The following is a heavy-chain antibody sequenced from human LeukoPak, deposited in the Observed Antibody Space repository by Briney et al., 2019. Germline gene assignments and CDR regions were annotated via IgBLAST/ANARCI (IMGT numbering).Heavy chain of an antibody. V-gene: IGHV3-21*01. Sequence: GGSLRLSCAASGFTFSSYSMTWVRQAPGKGLEWVSSSTSGSRSIYYADSVKGRFTISRDNAKKSLYLQMNSLRAEDTAVYYCAKDRRAYCSSTSCYPPTGFDYWGQGTLVTVSS. CDR3: AKDRRAYCSSTSCYPPTGFDY. J-gene: IGHJ4*02. CDR2: STSGSRSI. CDR1: GFTFSSYS. D-gene: IGHD2-2*01.